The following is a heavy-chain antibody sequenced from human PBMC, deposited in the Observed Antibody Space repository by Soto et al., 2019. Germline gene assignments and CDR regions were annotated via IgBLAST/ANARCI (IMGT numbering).Heavy chain of an antibody. CDR1: GFTFSNYA. V-gene: IGHV3-23*01. D-gene: IGHD2-2*01. CDR2: LSGSGGST. J-gene: IGHJ5*02. CDR3: AKDTVPVATPWFDP. Sequence: EVQLLESGGGLVPPGGSLRLSCAASGFTFSNYAMSWVRQAPGKGLEWVSTLSGSGGSTYYADSVKGRFTISRDNSKNTLYLQMNSLRAEDTAVYYCAKDTVPVATPWFDPWGQGTLVTVSS.